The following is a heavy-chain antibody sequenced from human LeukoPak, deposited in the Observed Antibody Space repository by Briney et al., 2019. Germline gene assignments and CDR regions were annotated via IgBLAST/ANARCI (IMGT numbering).Heavy chain of an antibody. V-gene: IGHV3-74*01. Sequence: GGSLRLSCAASGFTFSSYWMHWVRQAPVKVLVWVSRINSDGSSTSYADSVKGRFTISRDNAKNTLYLQMNSLRAEDTAVYYCASKVSTGTTTVKGWFDPWGQGTLVTVSS. J-gene: IGHJ5*02. CDR1: GFTFSSYW. CDR2: INSDGSST. D-gene: IGHD1-1*01. CDR3: ASKVSTGTTTVKGWFDP.